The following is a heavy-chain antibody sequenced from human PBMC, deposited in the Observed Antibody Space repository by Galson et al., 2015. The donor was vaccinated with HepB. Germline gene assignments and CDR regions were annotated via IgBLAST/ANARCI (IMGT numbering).Heavy chain of an antibody. D-gene: IGHD6-6*01. CDR3: ADEYRSSSSWFDP. V-gene: IGHV1-69*10. CDR1: GGTFSSYA. CDR2: IIPIFGIA. Sequence: SVKVSCKASGGTFSSYAINWVRQAPGQGLEWMGGIIPIFGIANYAQKFQGRVTITADKSTSTAYMELSSLRSEDTAVYYCADEYRSSSSWFDPWGQGTLVTVSS. J-gene: IGHJ5*02.